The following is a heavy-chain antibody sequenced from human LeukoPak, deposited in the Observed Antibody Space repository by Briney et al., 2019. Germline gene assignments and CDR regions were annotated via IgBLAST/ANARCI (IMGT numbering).Heavy chain of an antibody. D-gene: IGHD3-22*01. Sequence: ASVKVSCKASGGTFSSYAISLVRQAPGQGLEWMGGIIPIFGTANYAQKFQGRVTITTDESTSTAYMELSSLRSEDTAVYYCAIGYDSIGYLFDYWGQGTLVTVSS. J-gene: IGHJ4*02. V-gene: IGHV1-69*05. CDR2: IIPIFGTA. CDR3: AIGYDSIGYLFDY. CDR1: GGTFSSYA.